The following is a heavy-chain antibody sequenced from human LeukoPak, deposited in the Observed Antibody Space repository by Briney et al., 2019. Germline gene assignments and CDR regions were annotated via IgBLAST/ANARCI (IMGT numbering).Heavy chain of an antibody. V-gene: IGHV3-30*03. CDR1: GGSISSSN. Sequence: LSLTCAVSGGSISSSNWWSWVRQAPGKGLEGVAVISYDGSNKYYADSVKGRFTISRDNSKNTLYLQMNSLRAEDTAVYYCADSSGYYYSEYFQHWGQGTLVTVSS. CDR3: ADSSGYYYSEYFQH. CDR2: ISYDGSNK. J-gene: IGHJ1*01. D-gene: IGHD3-22*01.